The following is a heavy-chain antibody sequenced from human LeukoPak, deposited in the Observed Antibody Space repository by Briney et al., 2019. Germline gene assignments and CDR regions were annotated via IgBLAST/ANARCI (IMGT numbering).Heavy chain of an antibody. D-gene: IGHD4-17*01. CDR1: GFSLSTYA. CDR2: ISGSGGSR. J-gene: IGHJ3*01. CDR3: AKETSDYGDYVNAFDV. V-gene: IGHV3-23*01. Sequence: PGGSLRLSCEASGFSLSTYAMSWVRQAPGKGLEWVSSISGSGGSRNYGDSVKGRFTSSRDNSKNTLLLQMNSLRAEDTAVYYCAKETSDYGDYVNAFDVWGQGTMVTVSS.